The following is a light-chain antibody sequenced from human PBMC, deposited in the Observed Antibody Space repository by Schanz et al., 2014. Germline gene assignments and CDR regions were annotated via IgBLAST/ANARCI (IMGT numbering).Light chain of an antibody. CDR2: SAS. CDR3: LQDFDFPLT. Sequence: AIQMTQAPSSLSTSVGDTVTITCRASQGISDDLAWYQKKPGKAPKLLIYSASRLESGVPSRFSGSGSGTEFTLIISSLQPEDFASYYCLQDFDFPLTFGGGTKVEIK. J-gene: IGKJ4*01. CDR1: QGISDD. V-gene: IGKV1-6*01.